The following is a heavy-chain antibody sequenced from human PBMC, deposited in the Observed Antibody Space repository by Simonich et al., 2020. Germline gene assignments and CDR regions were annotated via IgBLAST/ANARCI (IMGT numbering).Heavy chain of an antibody. D-gene: IGHD6-13*01. J-gene: IGHJ1*01. CDR3: ARSHIAAAGTGYFQH. Sequence: QVQLVQSGAEGKKPGASVKVSCKASGYTFTGYYMHWVRQAPGQGLEGMGRINPNSGGKNYAQKFQGRGPMTRDTSSSTAYMELSRLRSADTAVYYCARSHIAAAGTGYFQHWGQGTLVTVSS. V-gene: IGHV1-2*02. CDR1: GYTFTGYY. CDR2: INPNSGGK.